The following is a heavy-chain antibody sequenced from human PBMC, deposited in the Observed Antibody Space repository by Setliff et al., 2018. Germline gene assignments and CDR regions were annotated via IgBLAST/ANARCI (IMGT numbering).Heavy chain of an antibody. D-gene: IGHD2-15*01. CDR1: GLSYTNDW. V-gene: IGHV3-7*01. CDR3: ARRIKEGNHFFDY. Sequence: GGSLRLSCTASGLSYTNDWMSWVRQAPGKGLEWVANINQDGSGKYYVDSVKGRFTISRDNAKNSLSLQMNDLRAEDTSVYYCARRIKEGNHFFDYWGQGTLVTVSS. J-gene: IGHJ4*02. CDR2: INQDGSGK.